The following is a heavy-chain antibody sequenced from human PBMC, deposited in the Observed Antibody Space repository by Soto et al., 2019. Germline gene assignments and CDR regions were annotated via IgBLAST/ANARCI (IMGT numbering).Heavy chain of an antibody. CDR3: ARDPSNTSGYRIYFDA. CDR1: CYSFTTHA. CDR2: ISTYNGDT. D-gene: IGHD6-19*01. Sequence: SVKVSFKTSCYSFTTHAITWVRQAPGQGLEWMGWISTYNGDTNYAQKFQGRVTLTKDTSTSTAYMELRSLRSDDTAVYYCARDPSNTSGYRIYFDAWGQGTLVTVSS. J-gene: IGHJ5*02. V-gene: IGHV1-18*04.